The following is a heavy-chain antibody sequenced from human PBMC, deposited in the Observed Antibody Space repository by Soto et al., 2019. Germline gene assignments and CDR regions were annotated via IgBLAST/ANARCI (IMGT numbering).Heavy chain of an antibody. J-gene: IGHJ3*02. CDR3: AKDRDIVVVVAADDAFDI. D-gene: IGHD2-15*01. CDR1: GFTFSSYA. Sequence: ELQLLESGGGLVQPGGSLRLSCAASGFTFSSYAMNWVRQAPGKGLECVSAISGSGGSTYYANSVKGRFTISRDNSKNTLDLQMNSLRAEDTAVYYCAKDRDIVVVVAADDAFDIWGQGTMVSVSS. CDR2: ISGSGGST. V-gene: IGHV3-23*01.